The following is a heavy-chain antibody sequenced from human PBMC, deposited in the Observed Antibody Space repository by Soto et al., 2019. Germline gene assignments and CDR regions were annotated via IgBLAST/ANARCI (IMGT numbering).Heavy chain of an antibody. Sequence: ASVKVSCKASGYTFTSYGISWVRQAPGQGLEWMGWISAYNGNTNYTQKLQGRVTMTTDTSTSTAYMELRSLRSDDTAVYYCARQPTPRYSRGSPDYWGQGTLVTVSS. CDR2: ISAYNGNT. CDR1: GYTFTSYG. V-gene: IGHV1-18*01. J-gene: IGHJ4*02. D-gene: IGHD6-19*01. CDR3: ARQPTPRYSRGSPDY.